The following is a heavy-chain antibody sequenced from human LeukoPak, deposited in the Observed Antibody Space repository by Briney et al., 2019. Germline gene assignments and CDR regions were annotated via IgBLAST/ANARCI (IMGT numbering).Heavy chain of an antibody. D-gene: IGHD3-22*01. Sequence: PGGSLRLSCAASGFTFSSYAMSWVRQAPGKGLKWVSAISGSGGSTYYADSVKGRFTISRDNSKNTLYLQMNSLRAEDTAVYYCAKDPYYYGSSGYYYPTFFDYWGQGTLVTVSS. V-gene: IGHV3-23*01. J-gene: IGHJ4*02. CDR2: ISGSGGST. CDR1: GFTFSSYA. CDR3: AKDPYYYGSSGYYYPTFFDY.